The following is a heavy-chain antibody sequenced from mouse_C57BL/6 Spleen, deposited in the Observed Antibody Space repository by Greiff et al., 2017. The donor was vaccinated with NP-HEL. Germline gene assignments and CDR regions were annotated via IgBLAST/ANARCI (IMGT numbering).Heavy chain of an antibody. CDR3: TRYLWSGYYFDY. CDR1: GYTFTDYE. CDR2: IDPETGGT. Sequence: VQLQESGAELVRPGASVTLSCKASGYTFTDYEMHWVKQTPVHGLEWIGAIDPETGGTAYNQKFKGKAILTADKSSSTAYMELRSLTSEDSAVYYCTRYLWSGYYFDYWGQGTTLTVSS. V-gene: IGHV1-15*01. J-gene: IGHJ2*01. D-gene: IGHD1-1*02.